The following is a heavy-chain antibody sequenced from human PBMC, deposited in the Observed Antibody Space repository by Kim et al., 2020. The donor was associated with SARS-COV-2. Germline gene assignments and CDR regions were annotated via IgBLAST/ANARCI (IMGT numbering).Heavy chain of an antibody. CDR3: ARDLWFGELWIGDYYYYGMDV. CDR1: VFTVSSNY. D-gene: IGHD3-10*01. CDR2: IYSGGST. V-gene: IGHV3-53*01. Sequence: GGSLRLSCAASVFTVSSNYMSWVRQAPGKGLEWVSVIYSGGSTYYADSVKGRFTISRDNSKNTLYLQMNSLRAEDTAVYYCARDLWFGELWIGDYYYYGMDVWGQGTTVTVSS. J-gene: IGHJ6*02.